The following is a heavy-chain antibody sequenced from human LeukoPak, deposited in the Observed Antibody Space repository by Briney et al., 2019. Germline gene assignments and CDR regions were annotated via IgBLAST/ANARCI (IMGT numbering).Heavy chain of an antibody. CDR3: ARDGYDFWSGYAYYYYYYMDV. D-gene: IGHD3-3*01. CDR1: GYTFTSYG. V-gene: IGHV1-18*01. CDR2: ISAYNGNT. Sequence: WASVKVSCKASGYTFTSYGISWVRQAPGQGLEWMGWISAYNGNTNYAQKLQGRVTMTTDTSTSTAYMELSRLRSDDTAVYYCARDGYDFWSGYAYYYYYYMDVWGKGTTVTVSS. J-gene: IGHJ6*03.